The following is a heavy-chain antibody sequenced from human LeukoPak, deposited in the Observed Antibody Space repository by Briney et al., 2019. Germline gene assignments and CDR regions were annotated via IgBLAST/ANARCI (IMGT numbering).Heavy chain of an antibody. V-gene: IGHV3-48*03. D-gene: IGHD6-6*01. CDR1: GFTFSSYE. Sequence: GGSLRLSCAASGFTFSSYEMNWVRQAPGKGLEWVAYISSSGSTIFYADSVKGRFTISRDNAKNSLYLQMNSLRAEDTAVYYCARLYSSSSGLRASDYWGQGTLVTVSS. CDR2: ISSSGSTI. CDR3: ARLYSSSSGLRASDY. J-gene: IGHJ4*02.